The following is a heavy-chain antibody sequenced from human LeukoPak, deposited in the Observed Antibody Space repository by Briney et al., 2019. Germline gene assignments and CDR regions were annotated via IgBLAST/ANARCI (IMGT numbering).Heavy chain of an antibody. D-gene: IGHD3-22*01. Sequence: ASVKVSCKASGYTFTSYYMHWVRQAPGQGLEWMGIINPSGGSTSYAQKFQGRVTMTRDTSTSTVYMELSSLRSEDTAVHYCARDRVTMIVVPRDAFDIWGQGTMVTVSS. CDR2: INPSGGST. V-gene: IGHV1-46*01. CDR1: GYTFTSYY. J-gene: IGHJ3*02. CDR3: ARDRVTMIVVPRDAFDI.